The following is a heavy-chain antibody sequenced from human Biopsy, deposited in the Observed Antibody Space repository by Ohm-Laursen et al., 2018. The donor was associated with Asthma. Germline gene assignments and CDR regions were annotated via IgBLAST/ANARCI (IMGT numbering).Heavy chain of an antibody. V-gene: IGHV4-39*01. CDR3: VRHQYSSSWSTFDY. Sequence: SDTLSLTWPASGGSITSSSYYWGWIRQPPGKGMEWIGSMYHSGSPYYHPSLKSRATISVDTSKNQLSLKMSSVTAADTAVYFCVRHQYSSSWSTFDYWGQGALVTVSS. D-gene: IGHD3-22*01. J-gene: IGHJ4*02. CDR1: GGSITSSSYY. CDR2: MYHSGSP.